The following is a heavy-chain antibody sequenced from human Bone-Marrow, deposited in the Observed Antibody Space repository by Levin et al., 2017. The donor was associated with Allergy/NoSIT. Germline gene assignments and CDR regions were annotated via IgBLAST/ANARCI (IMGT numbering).Heavy chain of an antibody. CDR1: GGTFSSHG. CDR2: IIPIFGPP. J-gene: IGHJ6*03. CDR3: ARLTGDCSGGACLSRYFYYYMDV. Sequence: SVKVSCKASGGTFSSHGIAWVRQAPGQGLEWMGGIIPIFGPPNYAQKFQGRVTISADESTNTSYMDLSSLRSDDTAVFYCARLTGDCSGGACLSRYFYYYMDVWGKGTTVIVSS. V-gene: IGHV1-69*13. D-gene: IGHD2-15*01.